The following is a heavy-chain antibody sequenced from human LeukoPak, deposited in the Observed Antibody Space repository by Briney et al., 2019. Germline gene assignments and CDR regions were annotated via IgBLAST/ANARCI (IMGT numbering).Heavy chain of an antibody. V-gene: IGHV3-23*01. CDR1: GFTFSSYA. CDR2: IGGSDGRT. J-gene: IGHJ4*02. Sequence: GGSLRLSCAASGFTFSSYAMSWVRQAPGKGLEWVSGIGGSDGRTYYADSVKGRFTISRDNSKNTLYLQMNSLRAEDTAIYYCAKMPASYSSGWSTFDYWGQGSLVTVSS. CDR3: AKMPASYSSGWSTFDY. D-gene: IGHD6-19*01.